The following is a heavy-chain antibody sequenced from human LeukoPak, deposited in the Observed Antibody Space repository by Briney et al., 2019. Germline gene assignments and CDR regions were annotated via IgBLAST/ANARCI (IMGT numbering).Heavy chain of an antibody. CDR2: ISAYNGNT. CDR3: ARDYYYDSSYYFDY. V-gene: IGHV1-18*01. D-gene: IGHD3-22*01. J-gene: IGHJ4*02. CDR1: GYTFTRYG. Sequence: ASVKVSCKASGYTFTRYGISWVRQAPGQGLEWMGWISAYNGNTNYAQKLQGRVTMTTDTSTSTAYMELRSLRSDDTAVYYCARDYYYDSSYYFDYWGQGTLVTVSS.